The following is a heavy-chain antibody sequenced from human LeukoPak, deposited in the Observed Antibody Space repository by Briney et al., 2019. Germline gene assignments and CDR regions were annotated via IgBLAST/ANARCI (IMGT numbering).Heavy chain of an antibody. V-gene: IGHV3-30*18. J-gene: IGHJ4*02. D-gene: IGHD4-17*01. Sequence: GGSLRLSCAASGFTFSSYSMNWVRQAPGKGLEWVAFISYHGTNKYYADSVKGRFTISRDNSKNTLYLQMNSLRVEDTAVYYCANDYGDYLPGYWGQGTLVTVSS. CDR2: ISYHGTNK. CDR1: GFTFSSYS. CDR3: ANDYGDYLPGY.